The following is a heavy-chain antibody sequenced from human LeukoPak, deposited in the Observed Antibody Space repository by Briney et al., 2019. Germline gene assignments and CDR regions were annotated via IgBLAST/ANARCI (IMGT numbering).Heavy chain of an antibody. D-gene: IGHD6-13*01. CDR2: INDDGRTT. J-gene: IGHJ4*02. CDR3: ASHILGYSSSWLGY. CDR1: GFTFSSYW. V-gene: IGHV3-74*01. Sequence: GGSLRLSCAVSGFTFSSYWMHWVRQAPGKGLVWVSRINDDGRTTNYADSVKGRFTISRDNAKNTLYLQMNSLRAEDTAVYYCASHILGYSSSWLGYWGQGTLVTVPS.